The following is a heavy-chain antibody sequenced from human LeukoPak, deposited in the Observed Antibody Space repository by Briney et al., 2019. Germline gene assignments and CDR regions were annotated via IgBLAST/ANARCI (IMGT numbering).Heavy chain of an antibody. V-gene: IGHV3-23*01. CDR1: GFTFSSYA. CDR2: ISGTGGTT. D-gene: IGHD4-11*01. CDR3: AKLHTVTATY. J-gene: IGHJ4*02. Sequence: GGSLRLSCAASGFTFSSYAMTWVRQAPGKGLDWVSTISGTGGTTYYADSVKARFTISRDNSKNTLFLQMNSLIAEDTAVYYCAKLHTVTATYWGQGALVTVSS.